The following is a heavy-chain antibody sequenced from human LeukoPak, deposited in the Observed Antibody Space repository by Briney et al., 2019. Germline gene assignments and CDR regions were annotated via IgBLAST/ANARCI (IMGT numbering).Heavy chain of an antibody. Sequence: ASVKVSFKASGYTFTSYYIHWVRQAPGQGLEWMGIINPSGGSTSYAQKFQGRVTMTRDTSTSTVYMELSSLRSEDSAVYYCAREPRPFDYWGQGTLVTVSS. CDR1: GYTFTSYY. J-gene: IGHJ4*02. CDR3: AREPRPFDY. CDR2: INPSGGST. V-gene: IGHV1-46*01.